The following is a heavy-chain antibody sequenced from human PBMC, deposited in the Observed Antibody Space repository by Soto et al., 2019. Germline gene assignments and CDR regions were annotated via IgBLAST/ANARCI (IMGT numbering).Heavy chain of an antibody. CDR1: GLTVSRTQ. J-gene: IGHJ4*02. D-gene: IGHD6-6*01. Sequence: EVQLVEAGGGLIQPGGSLRLSCAVSGLTVSRTQMSWVRQAPGKGLQWVSVIYSGGSTYYANAVKGRFTISRDISENTVYLELDKLTVDDTAVYYCARAREPGYSSSIFFDYWGRGTLVTVSS. V-gene: IGHV3-53*01. CDR2: IYSGGST. CDR3: ARAREPGYSSSIFFDY.